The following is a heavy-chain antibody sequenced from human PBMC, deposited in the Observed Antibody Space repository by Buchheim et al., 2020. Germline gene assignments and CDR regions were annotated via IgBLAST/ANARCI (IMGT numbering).Heavy chain of an antibody. J-gene: IGHJ4*02. V-gene: IGHV5-10-1*01. D-gene: IGHD3-22*01. CDR2: IDPSDSYT. CDR3: ARPLVPDYYDSSGYSLGY. Sequence: EVQLVQSGAEVKKPGESLRISCKGSGYSFTSYWISWVRQMPGKGLEWMGRIDPSDSYTNYSPSFQGHVTISADKSISTASPQWSSLKASDTAMYYCARPLVPDYYDSSGYSLGYWGQGTL. CDR1: GYSFTSYW.